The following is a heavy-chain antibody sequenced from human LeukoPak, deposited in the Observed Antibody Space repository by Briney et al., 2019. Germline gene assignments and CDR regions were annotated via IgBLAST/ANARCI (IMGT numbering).Heavy chain of an antibody. CDR1: GFTFDNYA. J-gene: IGHJ4*02. D-gene: IGHD6-13*01. CDR3: AREDASSSDY. Sequence: GGSLRLSCSASGFTFDNYAMHWVRQAPMKGLEWVASTNWRSDEIGYADSVKGRFTISRDNAKNSLYLQMNSLRADDTAVYYCAREDASSSDYWGQGTLVTVSS. CDR2: TNWRSDEI. V-gene: IGHV3-9*01.